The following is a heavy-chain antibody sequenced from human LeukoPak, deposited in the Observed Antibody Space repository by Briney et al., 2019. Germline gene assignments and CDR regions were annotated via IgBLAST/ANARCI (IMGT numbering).Heavy chain of an antibody. CDR3: ARAQAQRYYYGMDV. Sequence: GGSLRLSCAAPGFTVSSNYMSWVRQAPGKGLEWVSVIYSGGSTYYADSVKGRFTISRDNSKNTLYLQMNSLRAEDTAVYYCARAQAQRYYYGMDVWGQGTTVTVSS. V-gene: IGHV3-66*02. CDR2: IYSGGST. CDR1: GFTVSSNY. J-gene: IGHJ6*02.